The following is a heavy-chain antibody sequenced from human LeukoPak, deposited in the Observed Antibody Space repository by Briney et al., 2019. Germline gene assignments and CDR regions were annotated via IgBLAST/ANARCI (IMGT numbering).Heavy chain of an antibody. CDR2: ISSNGGST. CDR3: VKATPGDSSGYYYPFRS. J-gene: IGHJ5*02. CDR1: GFTFSSYA. D-gene: IGHD3-22*01. V-gene: IGHV3-64D*09. Sequence: PGGSLRLSCSASGFTFSSYAMHWVRQAPGKGLEYVSAISSNGGSTYYADSVMGRFTISRDNSKNTLYLQMSSLRAEDTAVHYCVKATPGDSSGYYYPFRSWGQGTLVTASS.